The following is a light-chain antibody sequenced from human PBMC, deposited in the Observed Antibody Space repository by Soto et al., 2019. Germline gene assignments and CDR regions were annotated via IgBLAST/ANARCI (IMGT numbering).Light chain of an antibody. V-gene: IGKV1-39*01. CDR1: QSISTY. J-gene: IGKJ2*01. CDR3: QQSSSPPPHT. Sequence: DIQMTQSPSSLSASVGDRVTITCRASQSISTYLNWYQQKPGKAPKLLIYAASSLQSGVPSRFSGSGSGTDFTLPISSLQPEDFATYYCQQSSSPPPHTFGQGTKLEIK. CDR2: AAS.